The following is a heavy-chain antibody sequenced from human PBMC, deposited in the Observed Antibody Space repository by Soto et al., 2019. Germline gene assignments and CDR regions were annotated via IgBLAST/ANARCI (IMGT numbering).Heavy chain of an antibody. J-gene: IGHJ4*02. CDR1: GGSINSYW. CDR2: VYSSVTT. CDR3: ARDIGSYAYAEGY. D-gene: IGHD2-2*01. Sequence: SETLSLTCSVSGGSINSYWWSWIRQPAGKGLEWIGRVYSSVTTDYNPSLNSRATMSVETSKNQFSLKLTSVTAADTAVYYCARDIGSYAYAEGYWGQGIQVTVSS. V-gene: IGHV4-4*07.